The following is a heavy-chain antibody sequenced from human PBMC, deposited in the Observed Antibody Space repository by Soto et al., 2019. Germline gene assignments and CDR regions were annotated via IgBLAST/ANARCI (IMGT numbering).Heavy chain of an antibody. V-gene: IGHV3-33*01. CDR2: IWYDGSNK. J-gene: IGHJ6*02. D-gene: IGHD2-21*02. CDR1: GFTFSSYG. Sequence: GGSLRLSCAASGFTFSSYGMHWVRQAPGKGLEWVAVIWYDGSNKYYADSVKGRFTISRDNSKNTLYLQMNSLRAEDTAVYYCARSARYCGGDCYPYYYYGMDVWGQGTTVTVSS. CDR3: ARSARYCGGDCYPYYYYGMDV.